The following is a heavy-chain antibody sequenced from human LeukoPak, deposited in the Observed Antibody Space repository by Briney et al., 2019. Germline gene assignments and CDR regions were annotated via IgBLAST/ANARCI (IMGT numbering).Heavy chain of an antibody. CDR1: GGSISSYY. CDR3: ARDRAIRYWNYFDY. Sequence: SETLSLTCTVSGGSISSYYWSWIRQPPGKGLEWIGYIYYSGSTNYNPSLKSRVTISVDTSKNQFSLKLSSVTAADTAVYYCARDRAIRYWNYFDYWGQGTLVTVSS. D-gene: IGHD3-9*01. V-gene: IGHV4-59*01. J-gene: IGHJ4*02. CDR2: IYYSGST.